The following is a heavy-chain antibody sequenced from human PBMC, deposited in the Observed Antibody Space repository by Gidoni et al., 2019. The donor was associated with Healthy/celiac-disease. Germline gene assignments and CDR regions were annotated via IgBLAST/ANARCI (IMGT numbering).Heavy chain of an antibody. CDR1: GCTCGDDW. Sequence: EVQLVESGGGLVQLGGSLRLPCRASGCTCGDDWIIWVRQGAWQGRGGGRTAPGKGLEWGDNIKQEGSEKYYVDSVKGRFTISRDNAKNSLYLQMNSLRAEDTAVYYCARDSGLRLGELSSDYWGQGTLVTVSS. V-gene: IGHV3-7*01. D-gene: IGHD3-16*02. CDR3: ARDSGLRLGELSSDY. J-gene: IGHJ4*02. CDR2: IKQEGSEK.